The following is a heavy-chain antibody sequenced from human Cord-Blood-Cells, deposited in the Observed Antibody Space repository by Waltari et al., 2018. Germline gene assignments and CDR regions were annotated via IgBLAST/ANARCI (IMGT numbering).Heavy chain of an antibody. Sequence: QVQLQQWGAGLLKPSETRSLTCAVDGGSFSGYYWSWIRQPPGKGLEWIGEINHSGSTNYNPSLKSRVTISVDTSKNQFSLKLSSVTAADTAVYYCARGIQSYGSGSYYNYWGQGTLVTVSS. J-gene: IGHJ4*02. D-gene: IGHD3-10*01. V-gene: IGHV4-34*01. CDR2: INHSGST. CDR1: GGSFSGYY. CDR3: ARGIQSYGSGSYYNY.